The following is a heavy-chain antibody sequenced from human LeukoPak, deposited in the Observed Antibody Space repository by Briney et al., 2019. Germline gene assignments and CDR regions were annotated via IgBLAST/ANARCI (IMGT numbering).Heavy chain of an antibody. CDR2: ISWNSGSI. CDR3: AKSLVGATMGFDY. D-gene: IGHD1-26*01. V-gene: IGHV3-9*01. CDR1: GFTFDDYA. J-gene: IGHJ4*02. Sequence: GRSLRLSCAASGFTFDDYAMHWVRQAPGKGLEWVSGISWNSGSIGYADSVKGRFTISRDSAKNSLYLQMNSLRAEDTALYYCAKSLVGATMGFDYWGQGTLVTVSS.